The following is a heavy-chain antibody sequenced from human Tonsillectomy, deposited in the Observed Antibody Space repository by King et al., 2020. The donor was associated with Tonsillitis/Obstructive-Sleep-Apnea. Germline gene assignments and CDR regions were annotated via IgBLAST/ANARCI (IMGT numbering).Heavy chain of an antibody. CDR3: ARLALHGDYDNGGYYGMEV. CDR2: IDPSDSYT. V-gene: IGHV5-10-1*03. D-gene: IGHD3-22*01. Sequence: VQLVESGAEVKKPGESLRISCKGSGYRFTSYWISWVRQMPGKGLEWMGTIDPSDSYTKYSPSFQGHVTISVDKSISTAYLQWIRLKASDTAMYYCARLALHGDYDNGGYYGMEVWGQGTPVTVSS. J-gene: IGHJ6*02. CDR1: GYRFTSYW.